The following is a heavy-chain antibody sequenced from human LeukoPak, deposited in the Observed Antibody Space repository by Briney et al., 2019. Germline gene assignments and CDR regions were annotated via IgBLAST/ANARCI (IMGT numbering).Heavy chain of an antibody. J-gene: IGHJ6*02. Sequence: GGSLRLSCAASGFTFSSYAMHWVRQAPGKGLEWVAVISYDGSNKYYADSVKGRFTISRDNSKNTLYLQMNSLRAEDTAVYYCTTTAMGYYYYYGMDVWGQGTTVTVSS. V-gene: IGHV3-30-3*01. CDR3: TTTAMGYYYYYGMDV. CDR2: ISYDGSNK. CDR1: GFTFSSYA. D-gene: IGHD1-1*01.